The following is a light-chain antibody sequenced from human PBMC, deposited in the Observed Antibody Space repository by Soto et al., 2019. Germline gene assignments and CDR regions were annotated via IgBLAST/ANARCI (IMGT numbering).Light chain of an antibody. CDR1: SSDVGAYNY. CDR3: SSYTSSSTPYV. V-gene: IGLV2-14*01. CDR2: DVS. J-gene: IGLJ1*01. Sequence: QSALTQSASVSGSPGQSITISCTGTSSDVGAYNYVSWYQQHPGKAPKVMIHDVSNRPSGVSSRFSGSKSGNTASLTISGLQAEDEADYYCSSYTSSSTPYVFGIGTKLTVL.